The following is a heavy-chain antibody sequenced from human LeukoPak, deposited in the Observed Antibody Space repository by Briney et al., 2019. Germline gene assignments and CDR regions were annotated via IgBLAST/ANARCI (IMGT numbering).Heavy chain of an antibody. V-gene: IGHV1-69*04. CDR2: IIPILGIA. D-gene: IGHD3-10*01. Sequence: SVKVSCKASGGTFSSYAISWVRQAPGQGLEWMGRIIPILGIANYAQKFQGRVTITADKSTSTVYMELSSLRSEDTAVYYCARAGSYDELHDYWGQGTLVTVSS. J-gene: IGHJ4*02. CDR3: ARAGSYDELHDY. CDR1: GGTFSSYA.